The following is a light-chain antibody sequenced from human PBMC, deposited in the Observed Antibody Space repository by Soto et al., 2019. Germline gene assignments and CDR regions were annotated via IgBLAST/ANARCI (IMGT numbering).Light chain of an antibody. CDR1: QGINTD. J-gene: IGKJ2*01. CDR2: SAS. CDR3: QQYNNWPPPYT. V-gene: IGKV1-9*01. Sequence: DILLTQSPSSLSASVGDRVTITCRASQGINTDLAWYQQKPGKAPKSLIYSASSLQRGVPSRFSGSGSGTEFTLTVSSLQPEDFATYYCQQYNNWPPPYTFGQGTKLEIK.